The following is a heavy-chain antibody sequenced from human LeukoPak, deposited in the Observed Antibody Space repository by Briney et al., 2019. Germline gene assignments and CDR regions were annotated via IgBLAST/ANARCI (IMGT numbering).Heavy chain of an antibody. D-gene: IGHD3-10*01. V-gene: IGHV3-21*04. CDR2: ISSSGNSR. J-gene: IGHJ4*02. Sequence: GGSLRLSCAASGFILSNYRMNWVRQAPGKGLEWVSYISSSGNSREYADSVKGRFTISRDNARDSLHLQMNSLRAEDTALYYCAKDMVRGVTRVWGLFDYWGQGTLVTVSS. CDR3: AKDMVRGVTRVWGLFDY. CDR1: GFILSNYR.